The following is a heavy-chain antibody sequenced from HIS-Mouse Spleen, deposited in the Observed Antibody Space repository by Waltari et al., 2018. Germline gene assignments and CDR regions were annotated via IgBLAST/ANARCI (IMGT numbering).Heavy chain of an antibody. CDR1: GGSISSSSYY. Sequence: QLQLQESGPGLVKPSETLSLTCTVSGGSISSSSYYWGWIRQPPGKGLEWIGSFYYSGSIYCNPSLKSRVTISVGTSKNQFSLKLSSVTAADTAVYYCAREIPYSSSWYDWYFDLWGRGTLVTVSS. CDR2: FYYSGSI. CDR3: AREIPYSSSWYDWYFDL. V-gene: IGHV4-39*07. J-gene: IGHJ2*01. D-gene: IGHD6-13*01.